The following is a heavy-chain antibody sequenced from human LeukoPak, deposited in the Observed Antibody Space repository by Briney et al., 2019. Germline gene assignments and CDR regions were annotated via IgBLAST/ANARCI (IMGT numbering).Heavy chain of an antibody. Sequence: GGSLRLSCEASGFTFSTYAMSWVRQVPGKGLEWVSYISSSGSTIYYADSVKGRFTISRDNAKNSLYLQMNSLRAEDTAVYYCARALGIAVAGLQYGMDVWGQGTTVTVSS. CDR2: ISSSGSTI. CDR1: GFTFSTYA. D-gene: IGHD6-19*01. V-gene: IGHV3-11*01. J-gene: IGHJ6*02. CDR3: ARALGIAVAGLQYGMDV.